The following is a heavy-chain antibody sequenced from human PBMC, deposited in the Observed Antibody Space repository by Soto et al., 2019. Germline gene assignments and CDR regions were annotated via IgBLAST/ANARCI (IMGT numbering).Heavy chain of an antibody. J-gene: IGHJ6*02. V-gene: IGHV3-21*01. CDR3: ARDNSSSMSYYYGMDV. CDR2: ISSSSSYI. CDR1: GFTFSSYS. D-gene: IGHD6-6*01. Sequence: EVQLVESGGGLVKPGGSLRLSCAASGFTFSSYSMNWVRQAPGKGLEWVSSISSSSSYIYYADSVKGRFTISRDNAKNSLYLQMNSLRAEDTAVYYCARDNSSSMSYYYGMDVWGQGTTVTVSS.